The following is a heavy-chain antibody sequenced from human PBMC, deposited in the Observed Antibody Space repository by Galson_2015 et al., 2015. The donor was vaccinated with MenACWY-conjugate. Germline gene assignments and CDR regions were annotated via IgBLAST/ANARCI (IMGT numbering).Heavy chain of an antibody. CDR2: ISTTGGTT. D-gene: IGHD3-10*01. V-gene: IGHV3-23*01. J-gene: IGHJ5*02. CDR1: GITFSSYA. CDR3: AQGAGSRWFDP. Sequence: LRLSCAASGITFSSYAMSWVRQAPGKGLEWVSSISTTGGTTYYADSVKGRFTISRDNSKNTLYLQMNSLRAGDMAVYYCAQGAGSRWFDPWGQGTLVIVPS.